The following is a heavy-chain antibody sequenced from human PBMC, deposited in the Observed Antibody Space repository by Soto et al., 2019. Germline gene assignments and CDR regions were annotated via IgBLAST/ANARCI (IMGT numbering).Heavy chain of an antibody. CDR2: INADNGDT. V-gene: IGHV1-3*01. CDR1: GYTFTSYA. J-gene: IGHJ4*02. Sequence: ASVKVSFKTSGYTFTSYAIHWLRQAPGQRPEWMGWINADNGDTKYSQKFSGRVTITRDTSANTAFMELSSLRSEDTAMYYCARELQGLYYFDFWGQGTLVTVSS. D-gene: IGHD4-4*01. CDR3: ARELQGLYYFDF.